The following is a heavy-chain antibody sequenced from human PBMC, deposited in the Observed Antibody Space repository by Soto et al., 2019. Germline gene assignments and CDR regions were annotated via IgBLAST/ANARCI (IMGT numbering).Heavy chain of an antibody. Sequence: HGESLKISCKGSGYSFTNYWIGWVRQMPGKGLEWMGIIYPGDSETRFSPSFQGQVTISADKSISTAYLQWSSLKASDTAIYYCARLFYCSGGSCYYFDSWGQGTLVTVSS. D-gene: IGHD2-15*01. CDR2: IYPGDSET. CDR1: GYSFTNYW. CDR3: ARLFYCSGGSCYYFDS. J-gene: IGHJ4*02. V-gene: IGHV5-51*01.